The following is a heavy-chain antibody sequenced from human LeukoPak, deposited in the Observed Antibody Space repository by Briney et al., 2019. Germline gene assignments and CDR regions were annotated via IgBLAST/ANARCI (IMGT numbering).Heavy chain of an antibody. D-gene: IGHD3-22*01. CDR2: MNPNSGNT. CDR1: GYTFTSYD. J-gene: IGHJ6*03. CDR3: ARFPLDYYDSSGYYHANYYYYMDV. V-gene: IGHV1-8*01. Sequence: ASVKVSCKASGYTFTSYDINWVRQATGQGLEWMGWMNPNSGNTGYAQKFQGRVTMTRNTSISTAYMELSSLRSEDTAVYYCARFPLDYYDSSGYYHANYYYYMDVWGKGTTVTVSS.